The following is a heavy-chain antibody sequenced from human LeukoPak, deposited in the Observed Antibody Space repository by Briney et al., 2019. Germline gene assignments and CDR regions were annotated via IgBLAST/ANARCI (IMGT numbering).Heavy chain of an antibody. J-gene: IGHJ4*02. CDR2: INSDGSGI. D-gene: IGHD5-12*01. CDR1: GFTFSSYW. CDR3: AREGRVSGYDFDC. Sequence: PGGSLRLSCAASGFTFSSYWMHWVRQAPGKGLVWVSRINSDGSGITYADSVKGRFTISRGNAKNTLYLQMNSLRVEDTAVYYCAREGRVSGYDFDCWGQGTLVTVSS. V-gene: IGHV3-74*03.